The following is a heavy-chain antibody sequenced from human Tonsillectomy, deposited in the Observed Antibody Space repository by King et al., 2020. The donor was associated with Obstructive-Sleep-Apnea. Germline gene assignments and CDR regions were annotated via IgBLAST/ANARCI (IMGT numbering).Heavy chain of an antibody. CDR1: GFTFSIYD. Sequence: VQLVESGGVLVQPGGSLRLSCAASGFTFSIYDMHWVRQATGKGLEWVSAIGTAGYTYYPGSWKGRFTISRENAKNSLYLQMNSLRAGDTAVYYCARSRGGPYGDSVFDYWGQGTLVTVSS. J-gene: IGHJ4*02. CDR3: ARSRGGPYGDSVFDY. CDR2: IGTAGYT. D-gene: IGHD4-17*01. V-gene: IGHV3-13*01.